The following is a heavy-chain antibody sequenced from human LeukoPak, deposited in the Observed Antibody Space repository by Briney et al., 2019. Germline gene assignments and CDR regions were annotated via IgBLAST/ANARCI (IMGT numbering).Heavy chain of an antibody. CDR3: ARAWGGSYGAFDI. D-gene: IGHD1-26*01. J-gene: IGHJ3*02. CDR2: IYHSGST. CDR1: GGSISSGGYY. V-gene: IGHV4-30-2*01. Sequence: SETLSLTCTVSGGSISSGGYYWSWIRQPPGKGLEWIGYIYHSGSTYYNPSLKSRVTISVDRSKNQFSLKLSSVTAADTAVYYCARAWGGSYGAFDIWGQGTMVTVS.